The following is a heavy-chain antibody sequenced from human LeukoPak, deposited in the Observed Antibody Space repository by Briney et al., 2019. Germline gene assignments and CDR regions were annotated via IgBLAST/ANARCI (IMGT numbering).Heavy chain of an antibody. D-gene: IGHD1-26*01. Sequence: GGSLRLSCAASGFTFSSYAMSWVRQAPGKGLEWVAVIWYDGSNKYYADSVKGRFTISRDNSKNTLYLQMNSLRAEDTAVYYCARAFGNSGSYLEAFDIWGQGTMVTVSS. CDR1: GFTFSSYA. CDR2: IWYDGSNK. J-gene: IGHJ3*02. CDR3: ARAFGNSGSYLEAFDI. V-gene: IGHV3-33*08.